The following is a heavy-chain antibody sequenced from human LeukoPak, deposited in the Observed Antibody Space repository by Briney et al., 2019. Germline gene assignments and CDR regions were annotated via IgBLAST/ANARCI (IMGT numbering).Heavy chain of an antibody. CDR1: GYTFTGYY. Sequence: GASVKVSCKASGYTFTGYYMHWVRHAPGQGLEWMGWINPNSGGTNYAQKFQGRVTMTRDTSISTAYMELSRLRSDDTAVCYCARVGWESTTFYYFDYWGQGTLVTVSS. J-gene: IGHJ4*02. D-gene: IGHD1-26*01. V-gene: IGHV1-2*02. CDR2: INPNSGGT. CDR3: ARVGWESTTFYYFDY.